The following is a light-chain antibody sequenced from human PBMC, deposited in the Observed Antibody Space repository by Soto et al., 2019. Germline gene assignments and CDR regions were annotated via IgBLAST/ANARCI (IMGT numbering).Light chain of an antibody. CDR1: RSISSW. V-gene: IGKV1-5*03. CDR2: KAS. J-gene: IGKJ3*01. CDR3: QQYRSYVT. Sequence: DIQMTQSPSTLSASVGDRVTITCRASRSISSWLAWYQQKPGKAPKLLIYKASSLESGVPSRFSGSGSGTEFTLTISSLQPDDFATYYCQQYRSYVTFGPGTKVDIK.